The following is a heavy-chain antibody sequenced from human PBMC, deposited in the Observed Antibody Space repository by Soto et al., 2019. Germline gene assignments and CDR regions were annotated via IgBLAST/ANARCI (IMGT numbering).Heavy chain of an antibody. V-gene: IGHV4-39*01. D-gene: IGHD6-6*01. Sequence: QLQLQESGPGLVKPSETLSLTCTVSGGSITSSSHYWGWIRQPPGKGLECIGNIYYDGNTYYNPCLKSRVTISLDTTKSQCSLRLSSVTAADAAVYYCARSSITPRLFMYPFDYWGQGTRVTVSS. J-gene: IGHJ4*02. CDR3: ARSSITPRLFMYPFDY. CDR2: IYYDGNT. CDR1: GGSITSSSHY.